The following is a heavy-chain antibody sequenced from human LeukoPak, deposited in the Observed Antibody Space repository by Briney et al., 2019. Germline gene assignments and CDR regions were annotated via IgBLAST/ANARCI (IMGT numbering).Heavy chain of an antibody. CDR3: ARQHYYDSSGFYPPATRVYYYYYYMDV. CDR1: GYSISSGYY. V-gene: IGHV4-38-2*01. CDR2: FYHSGST. J-gene: IGHJ6*03. Sequence: SETPSLTCAVSGYSISSGYYWGWIRQPPGKGLQWIGSFYHSGSTYYNPSLRSRVTISVDTSKNQFSLELSSVTAADTAVYYCARQHYYDSSGFYPPATRVYYYYYYMDVCGKGTTVTVSS. D-gene: IGHD3-22*01.